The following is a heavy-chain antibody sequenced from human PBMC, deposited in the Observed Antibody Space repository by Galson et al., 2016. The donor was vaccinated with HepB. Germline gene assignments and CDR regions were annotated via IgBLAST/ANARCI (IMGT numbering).Heavy chain of an antibody. D-gene: IGHD1-1*01. J-gene: IGHJ6*02. Sequence: SLRLSCAASGFTFNFYAMQWVRHAPGKGLEWLAVISFDGSTKYYADSVKGRFTISRDSSKNTLYLQMNRLTPEDTSVYYCARGVQLERRGNYYYYGMDVWGQGTTVTVSS. CDR3: ARGVQLERRGNYYYYGMDV. CDR2: ISFDGSTK. CDR1: GFTFNFYA. V-gene: IGHV3-30*03.